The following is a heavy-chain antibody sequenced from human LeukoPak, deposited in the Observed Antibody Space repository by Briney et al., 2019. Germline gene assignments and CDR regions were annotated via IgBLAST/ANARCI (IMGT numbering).Heavy chain of an antibody. CDR2: IYPGDSDT. V-gene: IGHV5-51*01. CDR1: GYSFTSYW. CDR3: ARYSSYYYYYMDV. D-gene: IGHD2-21*01. Sequence: GESLKISCKGSGYSFTSYWIGWVRQMPGKGLERMGIIYPGDSDTIYSPSFQGQVTISADKSISTAYLQWSSLKASDTAMYYCARYSSYYYYYMDVWGKGTTVTVSS. J-gene: IGHJ6*03.